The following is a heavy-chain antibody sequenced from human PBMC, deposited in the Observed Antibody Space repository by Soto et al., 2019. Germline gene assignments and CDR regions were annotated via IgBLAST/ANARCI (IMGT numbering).Heavy chain of an antibody. J-gene: IGHJ6*03. Sequence: GGSLRLSCAASGFTFDDYAMHWVRQAPGKGLEWVSGISWNSGSIGYADSVKGRFTISRDNAKNSLYLQMNSLRAEDTALYYCAKGTSGSYAYYYYYYMDVWGKGTTVTVSS. CDR1: GFTFDDYA. D-gene: IGHD3-10*01. CDR3: AKGTSGSYAYYYYYYMDV. CDR2: ISWNSGSI. V-gene: IGHV3-9*01.